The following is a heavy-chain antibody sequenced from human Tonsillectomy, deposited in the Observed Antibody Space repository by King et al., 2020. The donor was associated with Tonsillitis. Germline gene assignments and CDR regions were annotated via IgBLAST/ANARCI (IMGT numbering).Heavy chain of an antibody. D-gene: IGHD6-13*01. V-gene: IGHV1-8*02. Sequence: GQLVQSGAEVKKPGASVKVSCKASGYTFTSYDINWMRQATGQGLEWMGWMIPNSGNTGYAQKFQGRVTMTRTTSISTAYMELSSLRSQDTAVYYCARASHEQQLDNWGQGTLVTVSS. CDR2: MIPNSGNT. CDR3: ARASHEQQLDN. J-gene: IGHJ4*02. CDR1: GYTFTSYD.